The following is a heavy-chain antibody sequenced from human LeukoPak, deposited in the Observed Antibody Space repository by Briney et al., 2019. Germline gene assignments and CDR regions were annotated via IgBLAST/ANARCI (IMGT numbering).Heavy chain of an antibody. CDR2: IYHSGST. D-gene: IGHD6-13*01. Sequence: PSGTLPLTCVVSGGSISSSNWWSWVRQPPGKGLEWIGEIYHSGSTNSNPSLKSRVTISVDKSRNQFSLKLSSVTAADTAVYYCARVMGWYYAFDVWGHGTMVTVSS. CDR3: ARVMGWYYAFDV. V-gene: IGHV4-4*02. CDR1: GGSISSSNW. J-gene: IGHJ3*01.